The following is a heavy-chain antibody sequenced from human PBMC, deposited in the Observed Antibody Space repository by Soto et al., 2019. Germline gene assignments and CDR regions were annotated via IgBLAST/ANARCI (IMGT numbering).Heavy chain of an antibody. CDR3: ARDGLVREYKY. Sequence: SETLSLTCTVSGGSISSSSYYWSWIRQPPGKGLEWIGYIYYSGSTNYNPSLKSRVTISVDTSKNQFSLKLSSVTAADTAVYYCARDGLVREYKYWGQGTLVTVSS. CDR2: IYYSGST. D-gene: IGHD3-10*01. CDR1: GGSISSSSYY. J-gene: IGHJ4*02. V-gene: IGHV4-61*01.